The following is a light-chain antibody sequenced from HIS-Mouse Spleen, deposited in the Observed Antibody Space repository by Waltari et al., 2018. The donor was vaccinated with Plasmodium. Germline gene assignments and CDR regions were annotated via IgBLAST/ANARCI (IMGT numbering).Light chain of an antibody. J-gene: IGKJ3*01. Sequence: IQMTHSPSSLSASVGDRVPITCQASQDISNYLNWYQQKPGKAPKLLIYDASNLETGVPSRFSGSGSGTDFTVTISSLQPEDIATYYCQQYDNLPPLFTFGPGTKVDIK. CDR3: QQYDNLPPLFT. V-gene: IGKV1-33*01. CDR2: DAS. CDR1: QDISNY.